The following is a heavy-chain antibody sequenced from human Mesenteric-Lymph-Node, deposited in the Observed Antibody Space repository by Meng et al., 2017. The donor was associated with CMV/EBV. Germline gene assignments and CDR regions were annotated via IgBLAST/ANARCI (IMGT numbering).Heavy chain of an antibody. CDR2: ISSSAYL. CDR3: ARVDDYGDRYYFDY. CDR1: GFTFRSYA. Sequence: GESLKISCTASGFTFRSYAMNWVRQAPGKGLEWVSSISSSAYLYYADSVRGRFTISRDNAKSSLYLQMNSLRAEDTAVYYCARVDDYGDRYYFDYWGQGTLVTVSS. D-gene: IGHD4-17*01. J-gene: IGHJ4*02. V-gene: IGHV3-21*01.